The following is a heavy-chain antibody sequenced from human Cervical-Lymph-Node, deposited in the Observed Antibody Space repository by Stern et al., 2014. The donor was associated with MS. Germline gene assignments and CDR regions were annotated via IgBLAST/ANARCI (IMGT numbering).Heavy chain of an antibody. CDR3: ARDTSSPERSDW. V-gene: IGHV3-53*01. CDR2: ITNVGST. Sequence: EVQLVESGGGVIQPGGSLRLSCTASGFTVSRDYMTWVRQAPWKGLEWVSLITNVGSTFYTDSVKGLFTISRDDSKNTVYLHMTSLRAEDTAMYYCARDTSSPERSDWWGQGTLVTVSS. CDR1: GFTVSRDY. J-gene: IGHJ4*02. D-gene: IGHD1-1*01.